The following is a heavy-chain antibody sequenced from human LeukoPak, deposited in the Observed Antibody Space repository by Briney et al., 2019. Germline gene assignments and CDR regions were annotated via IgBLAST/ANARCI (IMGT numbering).Heavy chain of an antibody. J-gene: IGHJ4*02. CDR3: ARKRSGQWLINYFDY. Sequence: PGGSLRLSCTATGFTFSNYWMSWVRQTPEKGLEWVANIKQDGSETVYADSVKGRFTISRDNSKNTLYLQMNSLRAEDTAVYYCARKRSGQWLINYFDYWGQGTLVTVSS. CDR2: IKQDGSET. D-gene: IGHD6-19*01. V-gene: IGHV3-7*02. CDR1: GFTFSNYW.